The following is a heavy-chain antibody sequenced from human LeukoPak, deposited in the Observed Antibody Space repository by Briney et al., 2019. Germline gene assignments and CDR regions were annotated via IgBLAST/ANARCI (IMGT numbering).Heavy chain of an antibody. CDR1: GFTFSSYA. Sequence: GGSLRLSCAASGFTFSSYAMHWVRQAPGKGLEWVAVISYDGSNKYYADSVKGRFTISRDNSKNTLYLQMNSLRAEDTAVYYCARNCDYVWGSYRSSHFDYWGQGTLVTVSS. CDR2: ISYDGSNK. V-gene: IGHV3-30-3*01. D-gene: IGHD3-16*02. CDR3: ARNCDYVWGSYRSSHFDY. J-gene: IGHJ4*02.